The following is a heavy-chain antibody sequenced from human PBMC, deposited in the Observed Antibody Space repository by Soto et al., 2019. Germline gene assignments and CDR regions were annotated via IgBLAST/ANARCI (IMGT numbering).Heavy chain of an antibody. D-gene: IGHD2-2*02. CDR1: GGTFSSYA. Sequence: GASVKVSCKASGGTFSSYAISWVRRAPGQGLEWMGGIIPIFGTANYAQKFQGRVTITADESTSTAYMELSSLRSEDTAVYYCARRGYCSSTSCYTLRPHYYYYGMDVWGQGTTVTVS. CDR3: ARRGYCSSTSCYTLRPHYYYYGMDV. V-gene: IGHV1-69*13. CDR2: IIPIFGTA. J-gene: IGHJ6*02.